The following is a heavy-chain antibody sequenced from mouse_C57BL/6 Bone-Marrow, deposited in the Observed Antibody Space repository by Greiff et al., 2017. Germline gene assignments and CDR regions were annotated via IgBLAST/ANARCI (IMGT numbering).Heavy chain of an antibody. CDR2: IYPSDSET. V-gene: IGHV1-61*01. CDR3: ARIYEGYDY. Sequence: QVQLKQPGAELVRPGSSVKLSCKASGYTFTSYWMDWVKQRPGQGLEWIGNIYPSDSETHYNQKFKDKATLTVDKSSSTAYMQLSSRTSEDSAVYYWARIYEGYDYWGQGTTLTVSS. J-gene: IGHJ2*01. CDR1: GYTFTSYW. D-gene: IGHD2-3*01.